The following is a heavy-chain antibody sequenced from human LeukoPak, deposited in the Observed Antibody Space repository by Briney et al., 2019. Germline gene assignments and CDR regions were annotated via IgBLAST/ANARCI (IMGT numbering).Heavy chain of an antibody. V-gene: IGHV1-18*01. CDR2: FNPENGNT. Sequence: ASVKVSCKASGYSFVGYGITWVRQAPGQGLEWMGWFNPENGNTNYAQKVQGRVTMTADTSTSTSYMELRSLRSDDTAVYYCARDWGLSRGYNYGSDHYYYMDVWGKGTTVTVSS. J-gene: IGHJ6*03. CDR1: GYSFVGYG. CDR3: ARDWGLSRGYNYGSDHYYYMDV. D-gene: IGHD5-18*01.